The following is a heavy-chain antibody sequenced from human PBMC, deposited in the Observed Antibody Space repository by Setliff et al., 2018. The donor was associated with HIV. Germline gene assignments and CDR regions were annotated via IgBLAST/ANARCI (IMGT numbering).Heavy chain of an antibody. J-gene: IGHJ6*02. V-gene: IGHV1-69*05. Sequence: SVKVSCKASGGTFSSYAISWVRQAPGQGLEWMGGIIPIFGTANYAQKFQGRVTIIRDTSASTAYMELSSLRSEDTDVYYCAREQLGFGPPRGMDVWGQGTTVTVS. CDR1: GGTFSSYA. CDR3: AREQLGFGPPRGMDV. CDR2: IIPIFGTA. D-gene: IGHD6-13*01.